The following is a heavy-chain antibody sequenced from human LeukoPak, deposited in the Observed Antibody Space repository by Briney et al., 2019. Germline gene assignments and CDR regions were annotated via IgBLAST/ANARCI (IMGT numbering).Heavy chain of an antibody. Sequence: GGSLRLSCAASEFTFSTYGMHWVRQAPGKGLEWVAVISYDGSCKFYADSVKGRFTISRDNSKSTLYLQMNSLRAEDTAVYYCAKDRYSGLNTIDYWGQGTLVTVSS. CDR1: EFTFSTYG. V-gene: IGHV3-30*18. CDR3: AKDRYSGLNTIDY. CDR2: ISYDGSCK. J-gene: IGHJ4*02. D-gene: IGHD6-13*01.